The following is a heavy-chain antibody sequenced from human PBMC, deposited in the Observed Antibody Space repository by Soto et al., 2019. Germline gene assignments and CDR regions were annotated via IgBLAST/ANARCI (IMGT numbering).Heavy chain of an antibody. V-gene: IGHV3-66*01. CDR1: GFTVSSNY. CDR2: IYSGGST. J-gene: IGHJ4*02. CDR3: ARVRSATYYFFDY. Sequence: GGSLRLSCAASGFTVSSNYMSWVRQAPGKGLEWVSVIYSGGSTYYADSVKGRFTISRDNSKNTLYLQMNNLRAKDTAVYYCARVRSATYYFFDYWGQGTLVTVSS. D-gene: IGHD1-26*01.